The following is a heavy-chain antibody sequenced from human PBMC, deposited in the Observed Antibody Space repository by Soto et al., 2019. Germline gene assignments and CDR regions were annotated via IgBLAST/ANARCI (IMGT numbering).Heavy chain of an antibody. J-gene: IGHJ4*02. D-gene: IGHD3-16*01. V-gene: IGHV3-48*01. CDR2: ISSSTRTI. Sequence: EVQLVESGGGLVQPGGSLRLSCAASGFTFSSHSMNWVRGAPGKGLEWVSYISSSTRTIYYADSVKGRFTVSRDNAKNSLYLQMNSLRAEDTAVYYCARDDEMGYFDYWGQGTLVTVSS. CDR1: GFTFSSHS. CDR3: ARDDEMGYFDY.